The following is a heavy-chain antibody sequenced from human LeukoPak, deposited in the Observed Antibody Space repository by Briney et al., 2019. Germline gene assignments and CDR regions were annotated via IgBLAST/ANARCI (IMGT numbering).Heavy chain of an antibody. V-gene: IGHV4-34*01. CDR2: INHSGST. J-gene: IGHJ2*01. CDR1: GGSISSYY. CDR3: ARFARL. Sequence: SETLSLTCTVSGGSISSYYWSWIRQPPGKGLEWIGEINHSGSTNYNPSLKSRVTISVDTSKNQFSLKLSSVTAADTAVYHCARFARLWGRGTLVTVSS.